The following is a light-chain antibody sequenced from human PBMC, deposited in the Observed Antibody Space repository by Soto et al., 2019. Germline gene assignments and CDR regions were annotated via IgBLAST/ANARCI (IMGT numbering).Light chain of an antibody. V-gene: IGKV1-39*01. Sequence: DIQMTQSPSSLSASVGDKVTITCRANQSISNFLNWYQKKPGKAPKLLIYAASSLQSGVPSRFSDSGSGTDFALTISSLQPEDFASYYCQQSYSTPRLTFGGGTKVDIK. CDR1: QSISNF. CDR3: QQSYSTPRLT. J-gene: IGKJ4*01. CDR2: AAS.